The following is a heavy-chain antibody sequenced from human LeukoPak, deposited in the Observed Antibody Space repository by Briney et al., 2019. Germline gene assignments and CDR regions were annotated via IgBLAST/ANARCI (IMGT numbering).Heavy chain of an antibody. V-gene: IGHV1-46*01. Sequence: ASVKVSCKASGHSFTSYGASWVRQAPGQGLEWMGIMNPSGGSTSYAQNFQGRVTMTRDTSTSTVYMDLSSLRSEDTAVYYCAREYRDSAMDSGYYYYYGMDVWGQGTTVTVSS. D-gene: IGHD5-18*01. CDR3: AREYRDSAMDSGYYYYYGMDV. J-gene: IGHJ6*02. CDR1: GHSFTSYG. CDR2: MNPSGGST.